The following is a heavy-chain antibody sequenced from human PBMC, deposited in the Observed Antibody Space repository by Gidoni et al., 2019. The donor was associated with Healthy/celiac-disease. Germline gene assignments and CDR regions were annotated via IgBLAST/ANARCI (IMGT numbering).Heavy chain of an antibody. V-gene: IGHV3-64D*08. J-gene: IGHJ3*02. Sequence: EVQLVESGGGLVQPGGSLRLSCSASGFTFSSYAMHWVRQAPGKGLEYVSAISSNGGSTYYADSVKGRFTISRDNSKNTLYLQMSSLRAEDTAVYYCVKGVYSNYDGRDAFDIWGQGTMVTVSS. D-gene: IGHD4-4*01. CDR1: GFTFSSYA. CDR2: ISSNGGST. CDR3: VKGVYSNYDGRDAFDI.